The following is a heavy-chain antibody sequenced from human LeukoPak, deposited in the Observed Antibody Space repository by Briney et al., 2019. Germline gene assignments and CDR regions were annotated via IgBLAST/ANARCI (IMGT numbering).Heavy chain of an antibody. D-gene: IGHD2-2*01. V-gene: IGHV1-69*13. CDR2: IIPIFGTA. J-gene: IGHJ5*02. CDR3: AREASIVVVPAASYNWFDP. Sequence: ASVKVSCKASGGTFSSYAISWVRQAPGQGLEWMGGIIPIFGTANYAQKFQGRVTITADESTRTAYMELSSLRSEDTAVYYCAREASIVVVPAASYNWFDPWGQGTLVTVSS. CDR1: GGTFSSYA.